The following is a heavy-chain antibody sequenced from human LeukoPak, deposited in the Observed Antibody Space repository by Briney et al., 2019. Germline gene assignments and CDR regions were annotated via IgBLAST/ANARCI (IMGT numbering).Heavy chain of an antibody. CDR3: ARGSGYSSGQFDY. D-gene: IGHD6-19*01. Sequence: KPSETLSLTCTVSGGSISGSSYYWGWIRQPPGKGLEWIGSIYYSGSTYYNPSLKSRVTISVDTSKNQFSLKLNSVTATDTAVYYCARGSGYSSGQFDYWGQGTLVTVSS. J-gene: IGHJ4*02. CDR1: GGSISGSSYY. V-gene: IGHV4-39*02. CDR2: IYYSGST.